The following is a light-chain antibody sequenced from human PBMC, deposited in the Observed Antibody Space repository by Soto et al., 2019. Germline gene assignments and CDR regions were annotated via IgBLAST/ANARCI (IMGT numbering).Light chain of an antibody. Sequence: QSVLTQPASVSGSPGQSITISCAGTGSDVGAYNLVSWYQQHPGKAPKLILCEVNTRHSGISNRFPCPKSGYTASLTISGLQAEDEGDYFCSSYAGTVAYVFGTGTKLTVL. V-gene: IGLV2-23*02. J-gene: IGLJ1*01. CDR1: GSDVGAYNL. CDR3: SSYAGTVAYV. CDR2: EVN.